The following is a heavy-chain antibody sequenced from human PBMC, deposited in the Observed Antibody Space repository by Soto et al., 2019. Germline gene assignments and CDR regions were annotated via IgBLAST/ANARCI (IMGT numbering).Heavy chain of an antibody. CDR1: GGSISSSNW. V-gene: IGHV4-4*02. CDR2: IYHSGST. Sequence: SETMSLTCAVSGGSISSSNWWSWVRQPPGKGLEWIGEIYHSGSTNYNPSLKSRVTISVDKSKNQFSLRLISVTAADTAKYFCAREGNLGRWLQPLDFWGQGTLVTVSS. J-gene: IGHJ4*02. CDR3: AREGNLGRWLQPLDF. D-gene: IGHD5-12*01.